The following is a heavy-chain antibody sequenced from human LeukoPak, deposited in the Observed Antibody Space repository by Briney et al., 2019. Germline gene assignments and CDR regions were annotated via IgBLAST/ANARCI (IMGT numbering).Heavy chain of an antibody. V-gene: IGHV4-59*01. CDR3: ARFCNYYDSSGHYYGFDP. CDR2: IYYSGST. CDR1: GGSISSYS. Sequence: PSETLSLTCTVSGGSISSYSWSWIRQPPAKGLEWIGYIYYSGSTNYNPYLKSRVTISVDTSQNQFSLKLSSVTAADTAVYYCARFCNYYDSSGHYYGFDPWGQGTLVTVSS. D-gene: IGHD3-22*01. J-gene: IGHJ5*02.